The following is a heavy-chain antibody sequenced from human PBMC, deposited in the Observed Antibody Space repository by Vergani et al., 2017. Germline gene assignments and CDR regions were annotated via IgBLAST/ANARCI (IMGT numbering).Heavy chain of an antibody. Sequence: QVQLQESGPGLVKPSETLTLTCDVSDSSIMTNPYWGWFRQSPGKGLGWIGCIHHSGDTHYNSSLKSRVSISIVSSSKFSLRLTSVTAADTAIYYFARHRGSGGFFPSSYFYWMDVWGHGTTVTVSS. CDR2: IHHSGDT. CDR1: DSSIMTNPY. J-gene: IGHJ6*02. CDR3: ARHRGSGGFFPSSYFYWMDV. V-gene: IGHV4-38-2*01. D-gene: IGHD3-10*01.